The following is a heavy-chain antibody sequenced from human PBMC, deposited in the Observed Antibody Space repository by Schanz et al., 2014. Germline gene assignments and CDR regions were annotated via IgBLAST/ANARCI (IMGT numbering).Heavy chain of an antibody. CDR1: GFNSDDYA. V-gene: IGHV3-9*02. CDR3: AKGPRPGCKVMHI. J-gene: IGHJ6*04. CDR2: IPWNGAAI. Sequence: SCTASGFNSDDYAMHWVRQAPGKGLEWVSNIPWNGAAIGYAGSVRGRFTISRDSAKNSLYLQMKSLRHEDKALYNFAKGPRPGCKVMHICGTGTTDNVPP. D-gene: IGHD6-6*01.